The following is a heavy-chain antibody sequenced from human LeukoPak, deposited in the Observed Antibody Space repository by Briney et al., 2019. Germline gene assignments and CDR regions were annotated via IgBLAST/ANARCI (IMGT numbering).Heavy chain of an antibody. Sequence: SETLSLTCTVSGGSISSYYWSWIRQPPGKGLESIGYIYYSVGTTYNTSLTSRVTISVDTSKTQFSLKLSSVTAADTAVYYCALGYCSGGSCFLGTSSAFDIWGQGTMVTVSS. J-gene: IGHJ3*02. CDR1: GGSISSYY. D-gene: IGHD2-15*01. CDR2: IYYSVGT. V-gene: IGHV4-59*08. CDR3: ALGYCSGGSCFLGTSSAFDI.